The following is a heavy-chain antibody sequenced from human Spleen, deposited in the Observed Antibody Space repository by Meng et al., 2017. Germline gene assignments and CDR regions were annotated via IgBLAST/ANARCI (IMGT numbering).Heavy chain of an antibody. J-gene: IGHJ4*02. CDR1: GYTFAAYW. D-gene: IGHD5-18*01. V-gene: IGHV1-2*06. CDR3: ARGNNYAFEY. CDR2: VITNSGDT. Sequence: QVELMQSGPGGKKPGSSVKVSCKASGYTFAAYWIQWVRQAPGQWLEWMGRVITNSGDTNYVQKFQGRVTMTRDTSMSTVYMELSRLISDDTAVYYCARGNNYAFEYWGQGTLVTSPQ.